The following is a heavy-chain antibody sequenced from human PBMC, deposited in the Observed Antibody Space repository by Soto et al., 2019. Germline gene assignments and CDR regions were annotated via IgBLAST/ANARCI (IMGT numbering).Heavy chain of an antibody. J-gene: IGHJ4*02. CDR2: ISYDGSNK. V-gene: IGHV3-30-3*01. CDR1: GFTFSSYA. Sequence: QVQLVESGGGVVQPGRSLRLSCAASGFTFSSYAMHWVRQAPGKGLEWVAVISYDGSNKYYADSVKGRFTISRDNSKNTLYLQMNSLRAEDTAVYYCARVGCGGDCYYRYFDYWGQGTLVTVSS. D-gene: IGHD2-21*02. CDR3: ARVGCGGDCYYRYFDY.